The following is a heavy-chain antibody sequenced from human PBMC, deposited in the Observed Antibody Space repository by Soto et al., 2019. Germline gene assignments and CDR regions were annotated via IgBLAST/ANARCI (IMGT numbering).Heavy chain of an antibody. V-gene: IGHV1-2*04. CDR2: INPNSGGT. Sequence: ASVKVSCKASGYTFTDYSMHWVRQAPGQGLEWMGRINPNSGGTNYAQKFQDWVTMTSDTSISTVYMELSRLTSDDTAVYYCAREISNGYYKYWYLDFWGRGTLVTVSS. CDR1: GYTFTDYS. D-gene: IGHD3-22*01. J-gene: IGHJ2*01. CDR3: AREISNGYYKYWYLDF.